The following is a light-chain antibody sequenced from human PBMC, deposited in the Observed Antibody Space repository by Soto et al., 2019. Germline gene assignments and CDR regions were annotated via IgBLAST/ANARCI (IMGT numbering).Light chain of an antibody. CDR2: DAS. CDR3: QQYNNYPRT. J-gene: IGKJ1*01. V-gene: IGKV1-5*01. CDR1: ESIRTW. Sequence: DIQMTQSPSTLSASVGDRVTITCRASESIRTWLAWYQHKPGKAPKFLIYDASTLESGVPSTFSGRGSGTEFTLTISSLQTDDLATYYCQQYNNYPRTFGPGTKGDIK.